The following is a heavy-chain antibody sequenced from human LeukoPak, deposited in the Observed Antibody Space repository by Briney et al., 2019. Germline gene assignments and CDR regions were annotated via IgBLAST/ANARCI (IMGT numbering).Heavy chain of an antibody. CDR1: GCSISSYY. CDR2: IYYSGST. V-gene: IGHV4-59*01. D-gene: IGHD3-10*01. Sequence: PSETLSLTCTASGCSISSYYWSWIRQPPGKGLEWIGYIYYSGSTNYNPSLKSRVTISVDTSKNQFSLKLSSVTAADTAVYYCARETPYGSGSYPFDYWGQGILVTVSS. CDR3: ARETPYGSGSYPFDY. J-gene: IGHJ4*02.